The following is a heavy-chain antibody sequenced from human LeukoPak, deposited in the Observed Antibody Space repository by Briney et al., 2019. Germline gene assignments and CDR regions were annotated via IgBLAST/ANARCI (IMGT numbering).Heavy chain of an antibody. Sequence: PGGSLRLSCAASGFTFSTYEMNWVRQAPGKGLEWVSYISSGGSTIYYADSVKGRFTISRDNAKNSLYLQMNSLRAEDTAVYYYARDQKYFNAFDIWGQGTTVTVSS. CDR2: ISSGGSTI. J-gene: IGHJ3*02. V-gene: IGHV3-48*03. D-gene: IGHD3-10*01. CDR3: ARDQKYFNAFDI. CDR1: GFTFSTYE.